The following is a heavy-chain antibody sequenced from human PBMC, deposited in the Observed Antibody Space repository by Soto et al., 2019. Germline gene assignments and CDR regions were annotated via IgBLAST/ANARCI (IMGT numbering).Heavy chain of an antibody. Sequence: ASVKVSCKASGYTFTSYGISWVRQAPGQGLEWMGWISAYNGNTNYAQKLQGRVTMTTDTSTSTAYMELRSLRSDDTAVYYCARGFRVVVAATDYYGMDVWGQGNTVTVSS. D-gene: IGHD2-15*01. J-gene: IGHJ6*02. CDR3: ARGFRVVVAATDYYGMDV. CDR2: ISAYNGNT. CDR1: GYTFTSYG. V-gene: IGHV1-18*04.